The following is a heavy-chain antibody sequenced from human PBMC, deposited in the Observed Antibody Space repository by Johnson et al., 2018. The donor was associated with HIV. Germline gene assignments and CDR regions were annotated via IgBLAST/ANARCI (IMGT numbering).Heavy chain of an antibody. D-gene: IGHD6-19*01. CDR2: IKSKTNGGTT. J-gene: IGHJ3*02. CDR3: ARDRAGFDI. V-gene: IGHV3-15*05. CDR1: GFTLSNAW. Sequence: VQLVESGGGLVKPGGSLRLSCAASGFTLSNAWMSWVRQAPGKGLEWVGRIKSKTNGGTTDYAAPVKGRFTISRDDSKNTLYLQMNSLRAEDTALYYCARDRAGFDIWGQGTMVTVSS.